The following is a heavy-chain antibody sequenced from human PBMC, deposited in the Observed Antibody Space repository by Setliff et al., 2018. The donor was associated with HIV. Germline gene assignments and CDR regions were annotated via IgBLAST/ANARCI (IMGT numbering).Heavy chain of an antibody. Sequence: GASVKVSRKASGGTFSSFGINWIRQAPGQGLEWMGGIIPVFGKVEYAQRFQGRVKITADESTSTAYMEMSSLRSEDMAIYYCARSDSGWPHYQYHHMDVWGKGTTVTVSS. D-gene: IGHD6-19*01. CDR2: IIPVFGKV. CDR1: GGTFSSFG. J-gene: IGHJ6*04. CDR3: ARSDSGWPHYQYHHMDV. V-gene: IGHV1-69*13.